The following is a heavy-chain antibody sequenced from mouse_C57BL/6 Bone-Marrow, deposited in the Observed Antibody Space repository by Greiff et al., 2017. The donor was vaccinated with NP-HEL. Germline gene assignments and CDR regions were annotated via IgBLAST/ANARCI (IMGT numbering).Heavy chain of an antibody. Sequence: EVKLVESGGDLVKPGGSLKLSCAASGFTFSSYGMSWVRQTPDKRLEWVATISSGGSYTYYPDSVKGRFTISRDNAKNTLYLQMSGLKSEDTAMYYCARHTFAYWGQGTLVTVSA. V-gene: IGHV5-6*02. J-gene: IGHJ3*01. CDR3: ARHTFAY. D-gene: IGHD5-1-1*01. CDR2: ISSGGSYT. CDR1: GFTFSSYG.